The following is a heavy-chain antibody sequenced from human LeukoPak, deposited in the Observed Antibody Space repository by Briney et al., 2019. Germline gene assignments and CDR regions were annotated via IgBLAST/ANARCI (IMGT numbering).Heavy chain of an antibody. CDR1: GGAISSGNY. CDR3: ARGGYYYDSSAYYFLNWLDP. J-gene: IGHJ5*02. CDR2: IYYSGST. V-gene: IGHV4-39*07. Sequence: SETLSLTCTVSGGAISSGNYWGWIRLPPGKGLEWIGSIYYSGSTYYNPSLKSRVVISVDTVKKQFSLKLSSVTAADTAVYYCARGGYYYDSSAYYFLNWLDPWGQGALVTVSS. D-gene: IGHD3-22*01.